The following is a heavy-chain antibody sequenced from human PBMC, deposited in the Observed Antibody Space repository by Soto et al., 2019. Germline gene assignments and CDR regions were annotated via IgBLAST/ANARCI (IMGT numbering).Heavy chain of an antibody. CDR2: ISTSGSTI. CDR3: ARVSPPPDY. J-gene: IGHJ4*02. CDR1: GFTFSDYY. Sequence: QVQLVXSGGXLXXXXGSLRLSCAASGFTFSDYYMSWIRQAPGKGLEWVSYISTSGSTINYADSVKGRFTISRDNAKNSLYLQMNSLRAEDTAVYYCARVSPPPDYWGQGTLVTVSS. V-gene: IGHV3-11*01.